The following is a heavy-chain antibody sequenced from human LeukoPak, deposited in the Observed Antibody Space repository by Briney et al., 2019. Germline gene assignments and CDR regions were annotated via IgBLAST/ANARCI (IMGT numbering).Heavy chain of an antibody. CDR3: ATDGRGHVMTLSY. CDR2: FDPAEGET. V-gene: IGHV1-24*01. CDR1: GYTLSEIS. J-gene: IGHJ1*01. D-gene: IGHD3-10*01. Sequence: GASVTVSCKVSGYTLSEISMHWVRQAPGKGLEWMGGFDPAEGETIYAQKFQGRVTLTEDTSTNTAFLELSRLRSEDTAVYYCATDGRGHVMTLSYWGQGSLVTVSS.